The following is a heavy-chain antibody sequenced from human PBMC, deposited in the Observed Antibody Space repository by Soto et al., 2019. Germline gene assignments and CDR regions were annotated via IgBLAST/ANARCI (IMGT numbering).Heavy chain of an antibody. Sequence: GSLRLSCAASGFTFSSYAMSWVRQAPGKGLEWVSAISGSGGSTYYADSVKGRFTISRDNSKNTLYLQMNSLSAEDTAVYYCAKPTRGSGWYYFDYWGQGTLVTVSS. CDR2: ISGSGGST. V-gene: IGHV3-23*01. J-gene: IGHJ4*02. CDR1: GFTFSSYA. D-gene: IGHD6-19*01. CDR3: AKPTRGSGWYYFDY.